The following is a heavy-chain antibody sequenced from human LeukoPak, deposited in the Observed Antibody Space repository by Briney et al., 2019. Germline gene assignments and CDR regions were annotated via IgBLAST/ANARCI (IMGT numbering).Heavy chain of an antibody. V-gene: IGHV1-18*01. Sequence: GASVKVSCKASGYTFTSYGISWVRQAPGQGLEWMGWISAYNGNTNYAQKLQGRVTMTTDTSTSTAYMELRSLRSDDTAVDYCASVKGGSGWFDAFDIWGQGTMVTVSS. D-gene: IGHD6-19*01. CDR1: GYTFTSYG. CDR2: ISAYNGNT. CDR3: ASVKGGSGWFDAFDI. J-gene: IGHJ3*02.